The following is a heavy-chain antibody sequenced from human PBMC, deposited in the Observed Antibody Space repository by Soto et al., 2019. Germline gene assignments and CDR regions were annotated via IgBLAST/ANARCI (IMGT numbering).Heavy chain of an antibody. CDR3: ARADSGNYEHYYYGMDV. J-gene: IGHJ6*02. V-gene: IGHV3-33*01. CDR1: GFILKNYG. D-gene: IGHD1-26*01. CDR2: IWFDGSLK. Sequence: QVQLVESGGGVVQPGRSLRLSCVASGFILKNYGIHWVRQAPGKVLEWVAIIWFDGSLKFYADSVKGRFTISRDNSKNTSHLQMNSLRAEDTAVDHWARADSGNYEHYYYGMDVLSQGTAVTVSS.